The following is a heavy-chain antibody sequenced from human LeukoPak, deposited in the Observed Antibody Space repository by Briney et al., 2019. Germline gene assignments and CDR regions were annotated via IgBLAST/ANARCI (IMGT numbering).Heavy chain of an antibody. V-gene: IGHV4-59*11. CDR1: GGSISSHY. D-gene: IGHD3-3*01. J-gene: IGHJ4*02. CDR2: IYYSGST. CDR3: ARGGGMGYDFWSGYYSPEFDY. Sequence: PSETLSPTCTVSGGSISSHYWSWIRQPPGKGLEWIGYIYYSGSTNYNPSLKSRVTISVDTSKNQFSLKLSSVTAADTAVYYCARGGGMGYDFWSGYYSPEFDYWGQGTLVTVSS.